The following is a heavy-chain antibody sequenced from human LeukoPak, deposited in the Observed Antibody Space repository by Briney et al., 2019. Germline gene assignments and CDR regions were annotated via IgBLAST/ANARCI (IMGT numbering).Heavy chain of an antibody. V-gene: IGHV4-30-2*03. Sequence: PSETLSLTCTVSGGSISGGGFYWSWIRQPPGKGLEWIGSIYHSGSTYYNPSLKSRVTISVDTSKNQFSLKLSSVTAADTAVYYCATYLWFGDAFDIWGQGTMVTVSS. CDR3: ATYLWFGDAFDI. D-gene: IGHD3-10*01. CDR1: GGSISGGGFY. J-gene: IGHJ3*02. CDR2: IYHSGST.